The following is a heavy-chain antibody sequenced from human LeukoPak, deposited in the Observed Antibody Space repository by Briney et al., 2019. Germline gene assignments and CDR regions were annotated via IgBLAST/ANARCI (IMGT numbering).Heavy chain of an antibody. CDR2: MNPNSGST. CDR3: VSAFFWSGYYSNYYGMDV. V-gene: IGHV1-8*01. D-gene: IGHD3-3*01. Sequence: GASVKVSCKASGYTFTSYDINWVRQATGQGLEWMGWMNPNSGSTGYAQKFQGRVTMTRNTSISTAYMELSSLRSEDTAVYYCVSAFFWSGYYSNYYGMDVWGQGTTVTVSS. J-gene: IGHJ6*02. CDR1: GYTFTSYD.